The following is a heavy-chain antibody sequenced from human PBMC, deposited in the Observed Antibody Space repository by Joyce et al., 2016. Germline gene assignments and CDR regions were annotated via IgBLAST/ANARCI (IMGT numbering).Heavy chain of an antibody. Sequence: EVQLVESGGGLVKPGGSLRLSCAASGFTFISYTMNGVRQAPGKRLEWVSSISSTGSHIYYEDSVRGRFTISRDNAKNSLYLQMNSLGAEDTAVYYCAGVMYDNGDTDYYYYYGMDVWGQGTTVTVSS. CDR1: GFTFISYT. J-gene: IGHJ6*02. V-gene: IGHV3-21*01. CDR2: ISSTGSHI. D-gene: IGHD4-17*01. CDR3: AGVMYDNGDTDYYYYYGMDV.